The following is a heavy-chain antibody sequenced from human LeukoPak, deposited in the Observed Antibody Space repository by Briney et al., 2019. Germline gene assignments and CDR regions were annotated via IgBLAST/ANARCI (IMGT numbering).Heavy chain of an antibody. D-gene: IGHD6-19*01. CDR2: ISSSSSYI. V-gene: IGHV3-21*04. CDR1: GFTFSSYS. J-gene: IGHJ4*02. CDR3: AKRSAESSGYFDY. Sequence: KSGGSLRLSCAASGFTFSSYSMNWVRQAPGKGLEWVSSISSSSSYIYYADSVKGRFTISRDNAKNSLYLQMNSLRAEDTAVYYCAKRSAESSGYFDYWGQGTLVTVSS.